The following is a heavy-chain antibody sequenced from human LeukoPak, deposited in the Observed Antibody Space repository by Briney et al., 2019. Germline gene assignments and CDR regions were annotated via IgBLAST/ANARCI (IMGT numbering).Heavy chain of an antibody. CDR2: IKEDGSEN. Sequence: GGSLRLSCAASGFTFSNYWISWVRQAPGKGLEWVAKIKEDGSENYYVDSVKGRFTLSRDNAKNSLYLQMNSLRAEDTAVYYCARVMTVAGSESFDYWGQGTLVTVSS. CDR3: ARVMTVAGSESFDY. V-gene: IGHV3-7*04. CDR1: GFTFSNYW. J-gene: IGHJ4*02. D-gene: IGHD6-19*01.